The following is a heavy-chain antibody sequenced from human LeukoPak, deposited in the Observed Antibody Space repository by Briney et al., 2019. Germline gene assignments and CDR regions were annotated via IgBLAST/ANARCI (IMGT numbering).Heavy chain of an antibody. CDR2: IIPIFGTA. Sequence: SVKVSCKASGGTFSSYAISWVRQAPGQGLEWMGGIIPIFGTANYAQKFQGRVTITTDESTSTAYMELSSLRSEDTAVYYCARGGYYYDSPLGDAFDIWGQGTMVTVSS. CDR1: GGTFSSYA. D-gene: IGHD3-22*01. V-gene: IGHV1-69*05. CDR3: ARGGYYYDSPLGDAFDI. J-gene: IGHJ3*02.